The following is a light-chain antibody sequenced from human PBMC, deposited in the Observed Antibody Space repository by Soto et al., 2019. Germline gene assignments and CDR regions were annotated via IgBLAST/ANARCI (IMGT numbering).Light chain of an antibody. CDR1: QSISSY. J-gene: IGKJ3*01. CDR2: AAS. Sequence: DIQMTQSPSSLSASVGDRVTITCRASQSISSYLNWYQQKPGKAPKLLIYAASSLQSGVPSRFSGSGSGTDFTLTISSLQPEDFATYYCQQSYSTRLTFGPGT. V-gene: IGKV1-39*01. CDR3: QQSYSTRLT.